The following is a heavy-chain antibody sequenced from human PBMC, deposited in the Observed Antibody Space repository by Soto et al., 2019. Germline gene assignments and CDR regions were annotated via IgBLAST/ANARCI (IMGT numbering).Heavy chain of an antibody. CDR3: ARDKGRQRLGGNYYYAMDV. J-gene: IGHJ6*02. CDR2: IIPICRTP. Sequence: QVQLVQSGAEVKKPGSSVKVSCKASGGNFNTFAISWVRQAPGQGFEWLGGIIPICRTPDYAQKFQDRVTIIADETASTTYMELSSLRSDATAVYYWARDKGRQRLGGNYYYAMDVWGQGTTVTVSS. CDR1: GGNFNTFA. D-gene: IGHD5-12*01. V-gene: IGHV1-69*12.